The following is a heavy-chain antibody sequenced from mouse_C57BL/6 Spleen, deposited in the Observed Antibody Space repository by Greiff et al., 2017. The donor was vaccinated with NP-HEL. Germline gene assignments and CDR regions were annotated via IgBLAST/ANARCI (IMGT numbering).Heavy chain of an antibody. CDR3: ASSTVGAMDY. D-gene: IGHD1-1*01. Sequence: EVQLVESGGGLVKPGGSLKLSCAASGFTFSSYAMSWVRQTPEKRLEWVATISDGGSYTYYPDNVKGRFTISRDNAKNNLYLQMSHLKSEDTAMYYCASSTVGAMDYWGQGTSVTVSS. J-gene: IGHJ4*01. CDR2: ISDGGSYT. V-gene: IGHV5-4*01. CDR1: GFTFSSYA.